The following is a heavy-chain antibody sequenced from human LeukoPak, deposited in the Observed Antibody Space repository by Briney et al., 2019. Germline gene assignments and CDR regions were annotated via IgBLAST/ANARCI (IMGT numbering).Heavy chain of an antibody. CDR1: GFTFSSYE. CDR3: ARDLGGSYGGGGAFDI. V-gene: IGHV3-48*03. Sequence: PGGSLRLSCAASGFTFSSYEMNWVRQAPGKGLEWVSYISSIGTTTYYADSVRGRFTISRDNARNSLYLQLNSLRAEDTAVYYCARDLGGSYGGGGAFDIWGQGTMVTVSS. J-gene: IGHJ3*02. CDR2: ISSIGTTT. D-gene: IGHD1-26*01.